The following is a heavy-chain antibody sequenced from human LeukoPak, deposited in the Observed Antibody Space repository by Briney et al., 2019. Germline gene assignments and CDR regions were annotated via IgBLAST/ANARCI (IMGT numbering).Heavy chain of an antibody. D-gene: IGHD1-26*01. J-gene: IGHJ4*02. V-gene: IGHV3-30*01. CDR2: ISYDGSNK. CDR1: GFTFSTYW. Sequence: GGSLRLSCAAYGFTFSTYWMTWVRQAPAKGLEREAVISYDGSNKYYADSVKGRFTISRDNSKNTLYLQMNSLRAEDTAVYYCARGDSGSYPGSFDYWGQGTLVTVSS. CDR3: ARGDSGSYPGSFDY.